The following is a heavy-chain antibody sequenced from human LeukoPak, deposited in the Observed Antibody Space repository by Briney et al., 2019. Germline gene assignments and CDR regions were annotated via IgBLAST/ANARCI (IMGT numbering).Heavy chain of an antibody. CDR1: GYTFTSYD. Sequence: GASVKVSCKASGYTFTSYDINWVRQATGQGLEWMGWMNPNSGNTGYAQKFQGRVTMTRNTSISTAYMELSSLRSEDTAVYYCARGGYDFWSGYYPSKGMDVWGQGTTVTVS. V-gene: IGHV1-8*01. D-gene: IGHD3-3*01. CDR3: ARGGYDFWSGYYPSKGMDV. CDR2: MNPNSGNT. J-gene: IGHJ6*02.